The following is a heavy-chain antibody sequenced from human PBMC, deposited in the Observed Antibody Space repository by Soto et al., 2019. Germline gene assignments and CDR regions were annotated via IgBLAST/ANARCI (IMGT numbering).Heavy chain of an antibody. CDR1: GFTFSSYA. D-gene: IGHD3-9*01. CDR3: AKGKGYYDILTGYYPYDY. J-gene: IGHJ4*02. V-gene: IGHV3-23*01. CDR2: ISGSGGST. Sequence: GGSLRLSCAASGFTFSSYAMSWVRQAPGKGLEWVSAISGSGGSTYYADSVKGRFTISRDNSKNTLYLQMNSLRAEDTTVYYCAKGKGYYDILTGYYPYDYWGQGTMVTVYS.